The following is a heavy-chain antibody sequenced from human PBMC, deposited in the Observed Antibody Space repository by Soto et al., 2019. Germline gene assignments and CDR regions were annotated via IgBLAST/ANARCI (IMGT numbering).Heavy chain of an antibody. D-gene: IGHD2-15*01. V-gene: IGHV3-21*01. CDR2: IRGFSPYT. CDR1: GFTFRTYT. Sequence: PGGSLRLSCVASGFTFRTYTMNWVRQAPGKGLEWVSGIRGFSPYTFYAESVKGRFTISRDNAKNSLYLQMNSLGVEDTAVYYCARDRGYDAHDYYYNAMDVWGQGTPVTVYS. CDR3: ARDRGYDAHDYYYNAMDV. J-gene: IGHJ6*02.